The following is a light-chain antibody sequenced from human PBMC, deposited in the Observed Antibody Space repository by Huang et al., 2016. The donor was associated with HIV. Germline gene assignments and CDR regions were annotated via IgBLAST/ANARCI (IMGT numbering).Light chain of an antibody. CDR2: GAS. J-gene: IGKJ4*01. CDR3: QQYNNWPLP. CDR1: QSIGRN. Sequence: ELVMTQSPATLSVSPGTRGTRSCSASQSIGRNLAWYQQKPGQAPRLLISGASTRADDIPVGVRGSGSGPDCALNNSSLESEDIAVYYWQQYNNWPLPFGGGTKVGLK. V-gene: IGKV3-15*01.